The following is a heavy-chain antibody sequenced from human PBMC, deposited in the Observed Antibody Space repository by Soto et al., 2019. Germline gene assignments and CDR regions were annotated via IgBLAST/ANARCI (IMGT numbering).Heavy chain of an antibody. Sequence: SETLSLTCTVSGASINRNNWWSWVRQAPGKGLGWIGEIYHSGSTNYNSSLKSRVTISVDKSKNQFSLKLSSVTAADTAVYYCARSITFDWLFFDYWGQGTLVTRLL. CDR1: GASINRNNW. D-gene: IGHD3-9*01. J-gene: IGHJ4*02. CDR3: ARSITFDWLFFDY. CDR2: IYHSGST. V-gene: IGHV4-4*02.